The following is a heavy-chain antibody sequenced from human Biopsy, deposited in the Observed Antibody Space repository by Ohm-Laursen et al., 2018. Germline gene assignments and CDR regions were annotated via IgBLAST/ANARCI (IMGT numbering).Heavy chain of an antibody. D-gene: IGHD3-3*01. J-gene: IGHJ3*02. V-gene: IGHV1-18*04. CDR3: ARDPGYDFWSGSDPFDI. CDR2: ISTYNDDT. Sequence: ASVKVSCKPSGYTFTAYGISWVRQAPGQGLEWMGWISTYNDDTNIAQKFQGRVSITTDTSTRTAYMELRSLRSGDTAIYFCARDPGYDFWSGSDPFDIWGQGTLVTVS. CDR1: GYTFTAYG.